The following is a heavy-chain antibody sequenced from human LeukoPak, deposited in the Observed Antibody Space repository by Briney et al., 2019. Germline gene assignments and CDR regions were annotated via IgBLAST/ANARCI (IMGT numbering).Heavy chain of an antibody. CDR1: GGTFSSYA. J-gene: IGHJ5*02. Sequence: ASVKVSCKASGGTFSSYAISWVRQAPGQGLEWMGRIIPIFGMANYAQKFQGRVTITADKSTSTAYMELSSLRSEDTAVYYCARDPNIAAAGTNWFDPWGQGTLVTVSS. D-gene: IGHD6-13*01. V-gene: IGHV1-69*04. CDR2: IIPIFGMA. CDR3: ARDPNIAAAGTNWFDP.